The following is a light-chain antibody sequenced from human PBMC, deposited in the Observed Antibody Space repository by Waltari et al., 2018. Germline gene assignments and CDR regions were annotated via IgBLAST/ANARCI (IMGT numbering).Light chain of an antibody. Sequence: QSALTQPASVSGSPGQSITISCTGTNSDVGSYNHVPWYQQHPGKAPKLMIFEVTKRPSGVPNRFSGSKCGNTASLTISGLQAEDEADYYCCSYAGRITFVVFGGGTKLTVL. V-gene: IGLV2-23*02. CDR1: NSDVGSYNH. CDR3: CSYAGRITFVV. CDR2: EVT. J-gene: IGLJ2*01.